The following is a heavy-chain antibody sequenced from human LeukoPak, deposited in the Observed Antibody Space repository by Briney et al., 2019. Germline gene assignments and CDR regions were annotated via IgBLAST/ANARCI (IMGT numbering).Heavy chain of an antibody. CDR2: ISSSSSYI. J-gene: IGHJ3*02. CDR3: ARGILTGAFDI. Sequence: GGSLKLSCAASGFTFSSYSMNWVRQAPGKGLEWVSSISSSSSYIYYADSVKGRFTISRDNAKNSLYLQVNSLRAEDTAVYYCARGILTGAFDIWGQGTMVTVSS. CDR1: GFTFSSYS. V-gene: IGHV3-21*01.